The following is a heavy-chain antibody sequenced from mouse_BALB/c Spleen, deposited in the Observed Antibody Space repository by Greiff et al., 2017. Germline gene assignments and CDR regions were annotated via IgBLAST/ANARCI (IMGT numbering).Heavy chain of an antibody. V-gene: IGHV3-2*02. Sequence: EVKLQESGPGLVKPSQSLSLTCTVTGYSITSDYAWNWIRQFPGNKLEWMGYISYSGSTSYNPSLKSRISITRDTSKNQFFLQLNSVTTEDTATYYCAREGNYAMDYGGQGTSVTVSS. CDR3: AREGNYAMDY. J-gene: IGHJ4*01. CDR1: GYSITSDYA. CDR2: ISYSGST.